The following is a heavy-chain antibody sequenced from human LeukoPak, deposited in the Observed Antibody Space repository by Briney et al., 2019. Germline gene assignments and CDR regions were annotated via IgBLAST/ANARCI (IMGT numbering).Heavy chain of an antibody. V-gene: IGHV3-11*04. J-gene: IGHJ6*03. Sequence: GGSLRLSCAASGFTFSDYYMSWIRQAPGKGLEWVSYISSSGSTIYYADSVKGRFTISRDNAKNSLYLQMNSLRAEDTAVYYCAREGVLRFSALYYYYMDVWGKGTTVTVSS. CDR2: ISSSGSTI. CDR3: AREGVLRFSALYYYYMDV. CDR1: GFTFSDYY. D-gene: IGHD3-3*01.